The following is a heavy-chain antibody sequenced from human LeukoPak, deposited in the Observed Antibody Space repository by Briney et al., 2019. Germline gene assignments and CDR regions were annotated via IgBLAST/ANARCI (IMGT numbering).Heavy chain of an antibody. V-gene: IGHV6-1*01. Sequence: SRTLSLTCAISGDSVSSNSAAWNWIRQSPSRGLGWLGRTYYRSKWYNDYAVSVKSRITINPDTSKNQFSLQLNSVTPEDTAVYYCARALPVTTGFDYWGQGTLVTVSS. CDR2: TYYRSKWYN. D-gene: IGHD4-17*01. J-gene: IGHJ4*02. CDR1: GDSVSSNSAA. CDR3: ARALPVTTGFDY.